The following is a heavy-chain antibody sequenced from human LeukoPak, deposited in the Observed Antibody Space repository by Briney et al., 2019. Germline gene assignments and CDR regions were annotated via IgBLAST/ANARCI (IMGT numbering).Heavy chain of an antibody. CDR3: ARWGTYASTSNWFDP. J-gene: IGHJ5*02. D-gene: IGHD2-2*01. CDR2: IYNSGST. V-gene: IGHV4-39*07. Sequence: SETLSLTCNVSGDSISKSRHFWAWIRQSPGRGLEWIGHIYNSGSTYYNPSLKSRVNISVDTSKNQFSLSLGSVTAADTAVYYCARWGTYASTSNWFDPWGQGTLVTVSS. CDR1: GDSISKSRHF.